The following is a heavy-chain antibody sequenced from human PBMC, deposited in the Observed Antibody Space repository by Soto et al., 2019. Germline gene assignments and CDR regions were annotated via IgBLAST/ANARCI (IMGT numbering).Heavy chain of an antibody. CDR2: MSAYNDNT. J-gene: IGHJ4*02. Sequence: ASVKVSCKASGYTFTSYGICWVRQAPGQGLEWMGWMSAYNDNTNYAQKLQGRVTMTTDTSTSTAYMELRSLRSDDTAVYYCARDHTEWLVHCDYWGQGTLVTVSS. CDR1: GYTFTSYG. V-gene: IGHV1-18*01. D-gene: IGHD6-19*01. CDR3: ARDHTEWLVHCDY.